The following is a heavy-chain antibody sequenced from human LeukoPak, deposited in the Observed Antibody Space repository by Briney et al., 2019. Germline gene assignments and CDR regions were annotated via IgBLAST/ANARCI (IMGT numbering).Heavy chain of an antibody. Sequence: PGGSLRLSCAASGFTFSDYYMSWIRQAPGKGLEWVSYISSSGSTTYYADPVKGRFTISRDNSKNTLYLQMNSLRAEDTAVYYCARVVAGTGAYYYYYYYMDVWGKGTTVTISS. V-gene: IGHV3-11*01. J-gene: IGHJ6*03. CDR1: GFTFSDYY. CDR2: ISSSGSTT. D-gene: IGHD6-19*01. CDR3: ARVVAGTGAYYYYYYYMDV.